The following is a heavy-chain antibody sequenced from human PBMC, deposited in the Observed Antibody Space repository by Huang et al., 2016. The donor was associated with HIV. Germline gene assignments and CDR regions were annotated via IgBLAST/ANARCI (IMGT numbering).Heavy chain of an antibody. J-gene: IGHJ4*02. Sequence: EVQLVESGGGLVQPGGSLRLSCAASGFSISSDWMHWFRQAPGKGLVCVSRFNSDGSSTSYADSAKGRVTISRDNAKNTLYLQMNSLRAADTAVYYCARDPRIQSWLNFFDYWGQGTLVSVSS. D-gene: IGHD3-22*01. CDR1: GFSISSDW. V-gene: IGHV3-74*01. CDR3: ARDPRIQSWLNFFDY. CDR2: FNSDGSST.